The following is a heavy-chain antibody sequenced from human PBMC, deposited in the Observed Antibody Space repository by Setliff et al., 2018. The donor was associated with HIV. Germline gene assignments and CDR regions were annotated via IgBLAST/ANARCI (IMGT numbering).Heavy chain of an antibody. CDR2: IIPIFGTA. CDR1: GGTFSSYA. Sequence: VKVSCKASGGTFSSYAISWVRQAPGQGLEWMGGIIPIFGTANYAQKFQGRVTITADESTSTAYMELSSLRSEDTAVYYCARELLAAAGQPDYYYYYGMDVWGQGTTVTVSS. V-gene: IGHV1-69*13. D-gene: IGHD6-13*01. CDR3: ARELLAAAGQPDYYYYYGMDV. J-gene: IGHJ6*02.